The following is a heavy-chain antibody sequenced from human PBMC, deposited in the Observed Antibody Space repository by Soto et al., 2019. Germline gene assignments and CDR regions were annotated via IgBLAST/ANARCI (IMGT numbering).Heavy chain of an antibody. Sequence: SETLSLTCTVSGGSISSGDYYWSWIRQPPGKGLEWIGYIYYSGSTYYNPSLKSRVTISVDTSKNQFSLKLSSVTAADTAVYYCAREASSSWPTRSGMDVWGQGTTVTVSS. V-gene: IGHV4-30-4*01. CDR3: AREASSSWPTRSGMDV. D-gene: IGHD6-13*01. CDR2: IYYSGST. CDR1: GGSISSGDYY. J-gene: IGHJ6*02.